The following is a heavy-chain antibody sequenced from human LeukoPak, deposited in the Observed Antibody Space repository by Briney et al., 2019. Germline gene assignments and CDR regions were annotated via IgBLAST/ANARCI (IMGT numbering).Heavy chain of an antibody. J-gene: IGHJ4*02. D-gene: IGHD3-10*02. CDR2: ISHSGVAE. V-gene: IGHV3-48*01. Sequence: GGSLRLSCAASGFRFSTYSMNWVRQAPGRGLEWTSYISHSGVAEHYTDSVKGRFTISRDNAKNALYLQMNSLRAADTAVYFCARDYVFAFDYWSQGTLVTVSS. CDR1: GFRFSTYS. CDR3: ARDYVFAFDY.